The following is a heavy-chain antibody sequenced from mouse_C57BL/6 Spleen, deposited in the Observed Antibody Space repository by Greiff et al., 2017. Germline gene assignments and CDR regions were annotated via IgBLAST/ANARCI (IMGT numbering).Heavy chain of an antibody. J-gene: IGHJ3*01. D-gene: IGHD3-2*02. CDR2: FHPNSGST. CDR1: GYTFTSYW. Sequence: VQLQQPGAELVKPGASVKLSCKASGYTFTSYWMHWVKQRPGQGLEWIGMFHPNSGSTNYNEKFKSKATLTVDKSSSTVYMQLSSLTSEDSAVYYCARGMTAQDTLAWFAYWGQGTLVTVSA. V-gene: IGHV1-64*01. CDR3: ARGMTAQDTLAWFAY.